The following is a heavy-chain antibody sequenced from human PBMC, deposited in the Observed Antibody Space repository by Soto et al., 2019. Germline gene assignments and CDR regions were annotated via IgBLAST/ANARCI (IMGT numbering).Heavy chain of an antibody. D-gene: IGHD6-13*01. CDR1: GFTFSSYD. Sequence: GGSLRLSCAASGFTFSSYDMHWVRQATGKGLEWVSAIGTAGDTYYPGSVKGRFTISRENAKNSLYLQMNSLRAGDTAVYYCTREYNSSRYFDYWGQGALVTVSS. V-gene: IGHV3-13*01. J-gene: IGHJ4*02. CDR3: TREYNSSRYFDY. CDR2: IGTAGDT.